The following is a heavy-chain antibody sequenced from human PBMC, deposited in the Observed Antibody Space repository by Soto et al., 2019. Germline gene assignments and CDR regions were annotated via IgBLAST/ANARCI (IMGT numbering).Heavy chain of an antibody. V-gene: IGHV3-9*01. CDR1: GFAFDDYV. CDR3: AKDTSKYSNNWPAYYGLDV. Sequence: PGGSLRLSCAASGFAFDDYVMHWVRQPPGRGLEWVSGITWNGGTIRYVDSVKGRFTISRDNAENSLYLQMNSLRPEDTAVYYCAKDTSKYSNNWPAYYGLDVWGQGTTVTVSS. CDR2: ITWNGGTI. D-gene: IGHD1-1*01. J-gene: IGHJ6*02.